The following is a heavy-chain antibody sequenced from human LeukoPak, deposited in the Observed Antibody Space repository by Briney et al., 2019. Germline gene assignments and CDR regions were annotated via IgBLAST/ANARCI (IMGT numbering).Heavy chain of an antibody. CDR3: ARDIRPRVESFDY. V-gene: IGHV1-2*02. J-gene: IGHJ4*02. CDR2: INPNSGGT. Sequence: GASVKVSCRVSGYTFTDYHIHWVRQAPGQGLEWMGWINPNSGGTNYVQKLQGRVTMTRDTSITTAYMELSSLRSDDTAVYYCARDIRPRVESFDYWGQGTLVTVSS. CDR1: GYTFTDYH. D-gene: IGHD3-3*01.